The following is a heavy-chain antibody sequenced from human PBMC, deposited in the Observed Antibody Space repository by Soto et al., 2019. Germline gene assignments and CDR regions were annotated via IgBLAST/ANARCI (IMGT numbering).Heavy chain of an antibody. D-gene: IGHD1-7*01. V-gene: IGHV1-18*01. CDR2: ISTYNGNP. Sequence: QIQLVQSGAEVKKPGASVKASCKASGYIFTSQGLSWVRQAPGQGLEWMGWISTYNGNPNYAQKLQGRVTMTTNTSTTTAFLELRSLTSDDTAVYYCARGRTRALDYWGQGTPVIVSS. J-gene: IGHJ4*02. CDR1: GYIFTSQG. CDR3: ARGRTRALDY.